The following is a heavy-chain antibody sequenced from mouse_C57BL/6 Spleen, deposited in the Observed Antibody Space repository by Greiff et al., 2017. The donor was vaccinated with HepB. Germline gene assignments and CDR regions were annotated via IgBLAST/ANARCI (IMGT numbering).Heavy chain of an antibody. Sequence: EVQRVESGGGLVKPGGSLKLSCAASGFTFSSYAMSWVRQTPEKRLEWVATISDGGSYTYYPDNVKGRFTIARDNAKNNLYLQMSHLKSEDTAMYYCARVDYDVGDAMDYGGQGTSVTVSS. CDR1: GFTFSSYA. D-gene: IGHD2-4*01. CDR3: ARVDYDVGDAMDY. CDR2: ISDGGSYT. V-gene: IGHV5-4*01. J-gene: IGHJ4*01.